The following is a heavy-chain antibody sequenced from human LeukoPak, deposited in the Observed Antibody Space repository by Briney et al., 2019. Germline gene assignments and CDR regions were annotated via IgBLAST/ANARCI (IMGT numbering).Heavy chain of an antibody. V-gene: IGHV3-33*01. D-gene: IGHD6-19*01. CDR1: GFTFSSYG. Sequence: GGSLRLSCAASGFTFSSYGMHWVRQAPGKGLEWVAVIWYDGSNKYYADSVKGRFTISRDNSKNTLYLQMNSLRAEDTAVYYCARQIAVAGTGLDYWGQRTLVTVSS. J-gene: IGHJ4*02. CDR2: IWYDGSNK. CDR3: ARQIAVAGTGLDY.